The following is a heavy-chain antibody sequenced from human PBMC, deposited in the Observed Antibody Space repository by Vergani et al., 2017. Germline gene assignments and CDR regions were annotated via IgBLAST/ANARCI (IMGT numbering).Heavy chain of an antibody. V-gene: IGHV4-30-2*01. CDR2: IYHSGST. J-gene: IGHJ4*02. Sequence: QLQLQESGSGLVKPSQTLSLPCAVSGGSISSGGYSWSWIRQPPGKGLEWIGYIYHSGSTYYNPSLKSRVTISVDRSKNQFSLKLSSVTAADTAVYYCARALDTAMEYYFDYWGQGTLVTVSS. CDR1: GGSISSGGYS. D-gene: IGHD5-18*01. CDR3: ARALDTAMEYYFDY.